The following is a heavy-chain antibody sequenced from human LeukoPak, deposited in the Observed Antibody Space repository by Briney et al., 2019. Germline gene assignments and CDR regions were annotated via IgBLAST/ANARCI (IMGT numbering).Heavy chain of an antibody. CDR2: ISGSGGST. J-gene: IGHJ5*02. D-gene: IGHD3-10*01. CDR1: EFTFSNYA. V-gene: IGHV3-23*01. CDR3: AKGPMVRGFDP. Sequence: GGSLRLSCAASEFTFSNYAMNWVRQGPGKGLEWVSAISGSGGSTYYADSVKGRFTISRDSSKNTLYLQMSSLRAEDTALYYCAKGPMVRGFDPWGQGTLVTVSS.